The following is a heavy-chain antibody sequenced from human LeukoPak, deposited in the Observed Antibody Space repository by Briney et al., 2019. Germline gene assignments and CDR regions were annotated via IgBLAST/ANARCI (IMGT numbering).Heavy chain of an antibody. CDR1: GGSISNSNW. CDR2: IYHSGST. D-gene: IGHD3-3*01. V-gene: IGHV4-4*02. CDR3: ARDGSSRYYDFWSGYYAYYFDY. Sequence: SETLSLTCAVSGGSISNSNWWSWVRQPPGKGLEWIGEIYHSGSTNYNPSLRSRVTISLDKSKNHFSLKLSSVTAADTAVYYCARDGSSRYYDFWSGYYAYYFDYWGQGTLVTVSS. J-gene: IGHJ4*02.